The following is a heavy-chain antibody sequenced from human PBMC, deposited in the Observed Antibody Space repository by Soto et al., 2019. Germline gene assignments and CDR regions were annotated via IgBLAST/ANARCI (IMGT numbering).Heavy chain of an antibody. CDR3: ATRGEWLEWLLDPEIGGMDV. CDR2: INPNSGGK. D-gene: IGHD3-3*01. CDR1: GYTFTGYY. Sequence: QVQLVQSGAEVKKPGASVKVSCKASGYTFTGYYMHWVRQAPGQGLEWMGWINPNSGGKNYAQKFQGRVTMTRDTSISTAYMELSRLRSDDTAVYYCATRGEWLEWLLDPEIGGMDVWGQGTTVTVSS. V-gene: IGHV1-2*02. J-gene: IGHJ6*02.